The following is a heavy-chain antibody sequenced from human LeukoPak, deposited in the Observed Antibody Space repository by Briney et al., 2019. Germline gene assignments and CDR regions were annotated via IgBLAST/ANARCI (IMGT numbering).Heavy chain of an antibody. CDR1: GGTFSSYA. CDR2: IIPIFGTA. CDR3: ARDTRLGVTDLAARLPYFDY. Sequence: SVKVSCKASGGTFSSYAISWVRQAPGQGLEWMGGIIPIFGTANYAQKFQGRVTITTDESTSTAYMELSSLRSEDTAVYYCARDTRLGVTDLAARLPYFDYWGQGTLVTVSS. J-gene: IGHJ4*02. V-gene: IGHV1-69*05. D-gene: IGHD6-6*01.